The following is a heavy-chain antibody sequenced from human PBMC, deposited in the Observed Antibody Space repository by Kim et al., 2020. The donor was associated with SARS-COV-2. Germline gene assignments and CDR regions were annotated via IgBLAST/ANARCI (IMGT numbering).Heavy chain of an antibody. D-gene: IGHD3-22*01. CDR3: TREGGYYYDSSGYYYGHFDY. CDR1: GFTFGDYA. J-gene: IGHJ4*02. Sequence: GGSLRLSCTASGFTFGDYAMSWVRQAPGKGLEWVGFIRSKAYGGTTEYAASVKGRFTISRVDSKSIAYLQMNSLKTEDTAVYYCTREGGYYYDSSGYYYGHFDYWGQGTLVTVSS. CDR2: IRSKAYGGTT. V-gene: IGHV3-49*04.